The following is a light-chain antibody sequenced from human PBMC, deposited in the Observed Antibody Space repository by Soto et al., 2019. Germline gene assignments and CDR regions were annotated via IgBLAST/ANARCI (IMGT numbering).Light chain of an antibody. V-gene: IGKV2-28*01. CDR2: LGS. J-gene: IGKJ5*01. Sequence: DIFLTPSPLSLPVTPGEPASISCRSIHILLHSNGYNYLDWYLQKPGQSPQLLIYLGSNRASGVPDRFSGSGSGTDFTLKISRVEAEDVGVYYCMQALQTPRTFGQGTRLEIK. CDR1: HILLHSNGYNY. CDR3: MQALQTPRT.